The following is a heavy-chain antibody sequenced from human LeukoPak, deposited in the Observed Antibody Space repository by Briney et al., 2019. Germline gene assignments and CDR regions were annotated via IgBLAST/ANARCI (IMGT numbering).Heavy chain of an antibody. Sequence: GGSLRLSCAASGFTFNNYAMSWVRQAPGKGLEWVSAISGSGSSTYYADSVKGLFTISRDNSENTLFLQMNSLRAEDTALYYCAKGRYSSSHYVGDYWGQGTLVTVSS. V-gene: IGHV3-23*01. CDR3: AKGRYSSSHYVGDY. CDR1: GFTFNNYA. D-gene: IGHD6-6*01. J-gene: IGHJ4*02. CDR2: ISGSGSST.